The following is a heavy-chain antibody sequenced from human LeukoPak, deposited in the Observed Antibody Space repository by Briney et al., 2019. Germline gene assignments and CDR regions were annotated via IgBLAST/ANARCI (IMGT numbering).Heavy chain of an antibody. Sequence: ASVNVSCKASGYTFSNYAISGVRQAPGQGLEWMGWIGAYNGNPDYTQSLQGRVTMTTDTSTSTAYMELRSLKSDDTAVYYCAREDPGGAFDVWGRGTMVTVS. CDR2: IGAYNGNP. V-gene: IGHV1-18*01. J-gene: IGHJ3*01. CDR3: AREDPGGAFDV. CDR1: GYTFSNYA. D-gene: IGHD3-16*01.